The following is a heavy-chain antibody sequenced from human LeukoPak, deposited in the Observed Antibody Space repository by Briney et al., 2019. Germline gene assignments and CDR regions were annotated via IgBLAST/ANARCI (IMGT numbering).Heavy chain of an antibody. CDR2: IYTSGST. V-gene: IGHV4-4*07. Sequence: SETLSLTCTVSGGSISSYYWSWIRQPAGKGLDWIGRIYTSGSTNYNPSLNSRVTMSVDTSKNQFSLKLSSVTAADTAVYYCARVLRQEYMEVGATGFDYWGQGTLVTVSS. J-gene: IGHJ4*02. CDR3: ARVLRQEYMEVGATGFDY. D-gene: IGHD1-26*01. CDR1: GGSISSYY.